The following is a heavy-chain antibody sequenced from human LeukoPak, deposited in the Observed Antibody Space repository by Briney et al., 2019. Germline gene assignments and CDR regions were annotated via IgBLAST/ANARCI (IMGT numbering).Heavy chain of an antibody. V-gene: IGHV3-9*01. Sequence: PGRSLRLSCAASGFTFDAYAMHWVRHAPGKGLEWVSGISWNSGTIGYADSVKGRFTISRDNAKNSLYLQMNSLRAEDTALYYCAKAALEGELQLGVNWFDPWGQGTLVTVSS. CDR2: ISWNSGTI. D-gene: IGHD1-7*01. J-gene: IGHJ5*02. CDR1: GFTFDAYA. CDR3: AKAALEGELQLGVNWFDP.